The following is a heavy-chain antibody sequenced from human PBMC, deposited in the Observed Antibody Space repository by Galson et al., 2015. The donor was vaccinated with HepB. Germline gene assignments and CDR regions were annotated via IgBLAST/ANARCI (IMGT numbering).Heavy chain of an antibody. CDR3: AKDPIMYSFIVDPTWFDP. CDR2: ISGSGGST. Sequence: SLRLSCAASGFTFSSYSMNWVRQAPGKGLEWVSAISGSGGSTYYADSVKGRFTISRDNSKNTLYLQMNSLRAEDTAVYYCAKDPIMYSFIVDPTWFDPWGQGTLVTVSS. J-gene: IGHJ5*02. D-gene: IGHD3-16*01. V-gene: IGHV3-23*01. CDR1: GFTFSSYS.